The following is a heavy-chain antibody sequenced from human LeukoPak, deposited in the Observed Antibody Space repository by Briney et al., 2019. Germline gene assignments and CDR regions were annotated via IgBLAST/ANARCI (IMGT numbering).Heavy chain of an antibody. V-gene: IGHV4-59*01. D-gene: IGHD1-26*01. CDR1: GGSISSYY. CDR2: IYYSGSN. Sequence: PETLSLTCTVSGGSISSYYWSWIRQPPGKGLEWIGYIYYSGSNNYNPSLKSRVTISVDTSKNQFSLKLSAVTAADTAVYYCARGLPLSGSYEDYWGQGTLVTVSS. CDR3: ARGLPLSGSYEDY. J-gene: IGHJ4*02.